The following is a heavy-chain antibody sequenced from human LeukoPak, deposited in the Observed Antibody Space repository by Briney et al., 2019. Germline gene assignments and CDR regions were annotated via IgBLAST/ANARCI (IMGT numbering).Heavy chain of an antibody. CDR1: GFNFRSSS. CDR3: ARGGGLDV. D-gene: IGHD3-10*01. V-gene: IGHV3-7*03. CDR2: IDQNGNVN. J-gene: IGHJ6*02. Sequence: GGSLRLSCAASGFNFRSSSMNCARRAPGKGLEWVASIDQNGNVNYYVDSVKGRFTISRANAKNSLYLQMSNLRAEDTAVYFCARGGGLDVWGQGATVTVSS.